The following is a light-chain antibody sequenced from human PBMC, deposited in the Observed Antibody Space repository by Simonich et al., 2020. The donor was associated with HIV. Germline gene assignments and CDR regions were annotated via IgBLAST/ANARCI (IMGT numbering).Light chain of an antibody. CDR3: SSYAGSNNWV. CDR1: SSDVGGYNY. V-gene: IGLV2-8*01. J-gene: IGLJ3*02. Sequence: QSVLTQPPSASGSPGQSVTISCTGTSSDVGGYNYVSWYQQHPGKAPTLMIYEVTGRPSGVPDRFSGSKSGNTASLTISGLQAEDEADYYCSSYAGSNNWVFGGGTKLTVL. CDR2: EVT.